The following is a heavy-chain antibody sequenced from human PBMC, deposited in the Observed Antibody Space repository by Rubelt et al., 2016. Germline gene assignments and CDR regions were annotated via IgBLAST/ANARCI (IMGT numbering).Heavy chain of an antibody. CDR2: ISSSSSTI. V-gene: IGHV3-48*01. J-gene: IGHJ6*02. CDR3: AKGLFGSYYYYYGMDV. Sequence: GMGLEWVSYISSSSSTIYYADSVKGRFTISRDNSKNTLYLQMNSLRAEDTAVYYCAKGLFGSYYYYYGMDVWGQGTTVTVSS. D-gene: IGHD3-10*02.